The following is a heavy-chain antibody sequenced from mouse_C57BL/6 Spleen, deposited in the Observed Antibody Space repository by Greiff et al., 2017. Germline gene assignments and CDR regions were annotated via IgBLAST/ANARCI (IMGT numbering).Heavy chain of an antibody. Sequence: QVHVKQPGAELVKPGASVKLSCKASGYTFTSYWMHWVKQRPGRGLEWIGRIDPNSGGTKYNEKFKSKATLTVDKPSSTAYMQLSSLTSEDSAVYYCARFDSYYHYYAMDYWGQGTSVTVSS. CDR1: GYTFTSYW. CDR3: ARFDSYYHYYAMDY. CDR2: IDPNSGGT. V-gene: IGHV1-72*01. D-gene: IGHD2-12*01. J-gene: IGHJ4*01.